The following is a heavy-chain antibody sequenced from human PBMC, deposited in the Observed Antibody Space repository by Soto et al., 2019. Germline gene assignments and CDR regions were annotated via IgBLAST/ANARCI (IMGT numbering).Heavy chain of an antibody. D-gene: IGHD3-10*01. Sequence: QVQVVQSGAEVKKPGASVKVSCKASGYIFATYGITWVRQAPGQGLVWMGWINTYDGDTKYAQKFQDRVTMTTDTSTSTAYIEVRSLTSDDTAVYYCARSPSDMAVSGPWFDPWGQGTQLTVSS. CDR2: INTYDGDT. J-gene: IGHJ5*02. V-gene: IGHV1-18*04. CDR1: GYIFATYG. CDR3: ARSPSDMAVSGPWFDP.